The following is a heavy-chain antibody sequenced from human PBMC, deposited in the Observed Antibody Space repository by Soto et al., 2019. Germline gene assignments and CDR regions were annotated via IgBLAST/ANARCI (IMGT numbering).Heavy chain of an antibody. CDR3: VRESGGGGYCSGGSCYGMDV. Sequence: QVQLQESGPGVVKPSETLSLTCFVSGDSVSNYYWSWVRQPAGKGLEWIGRIYTSGTNNYYYNPSLKSRVTMSVDTSKNQFSLRMTSVTAADSAVYYCVRESGGGGYCSGGSCYGMDVWGQGTTVTVSS. D-gene: IGHD2-15*01. J-gene: IGHJ6*02. V-gene: IGHV4-4*07. CDR1: GDSVSNYY. CDR2: IYTSGTN.